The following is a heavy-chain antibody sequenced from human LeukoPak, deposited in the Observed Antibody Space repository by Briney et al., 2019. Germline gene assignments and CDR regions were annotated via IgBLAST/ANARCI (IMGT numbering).Heavy chain of an antibody. CDR2: IFYSGTT. CDR3: ARVSGDLYYYYYYMDV. J-gene: IGHJ6*03. D-gene: IGHD4-17*01. V-gene: IGHV4-30-4*07. CDR1: GGSISGGGYS. Sequence: SETLSLTCVVSGGSISGGGYSWNWIRQPPGKGLEWIGYIFYSGTTYYNPSLKSRVTISVDTSKNQFSLKLTSVTAADTAVYYCARVSGDLYYYYYYMDVWGKGTTVTVSS.